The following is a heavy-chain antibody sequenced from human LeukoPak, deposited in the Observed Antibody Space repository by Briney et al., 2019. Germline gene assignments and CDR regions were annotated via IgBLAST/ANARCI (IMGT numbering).Heavy chain of an antibody. J-gene: IGHJ4*02. D-gene: IGHD6-19*01. CDR2: IYYSGST. CDR3: ARESMAGTLDY. CDR1: GGSISSGDYY. Sequence: SQTLSLTCTVSGGSISSGDYYWSWIRQHPGKGLEWIGYIYYSGSTYYNPSLKSRVTISVDTSKNQFSLKLSSVTAADTAVYYCARESMAGTLDYWGQGTLVTVSS. V-gene: IGHV4-31*03.